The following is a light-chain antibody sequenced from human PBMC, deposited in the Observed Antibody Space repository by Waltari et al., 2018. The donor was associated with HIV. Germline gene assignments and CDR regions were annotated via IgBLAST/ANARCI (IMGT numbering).Light chain of an antibody. Sequence: EIVLTQSPATLSLSPGERATLSCRASQSVSSYLAWYQQKPGQAPRLLIYDASNRATGIPARFSCSGAGTDFTLTISSLEPEDCAVYYCQQRTNSRTFGQGTKVEIK. CDR2: DAS. V-gene: IGKV3-11*01. CDR1: QSVSSY. J-gene: IGKJ1*01. CDR3: QQRTNSRT.